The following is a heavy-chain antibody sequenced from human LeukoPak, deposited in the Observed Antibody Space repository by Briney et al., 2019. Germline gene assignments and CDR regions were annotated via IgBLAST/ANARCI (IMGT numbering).Heavy chain of an antibody. CDR2: IGGGGET. J-gene: IGHJ4*02. CDR1: GFSFTNYA. CDR3: AKANWVSNADAVW. Sequence: GGSLRLSCAASGFSFTNYAMSWVRQAPARGPEWVSSIGGGGETFYADSVKGRFTLSRDDSRNTVYLQLNNLRVEDTAIYYCAKANWVSNADAVWWGQGTQVTVSS. V-gene: IGHV3-23*01. D-gene: IGHD1-1*01.